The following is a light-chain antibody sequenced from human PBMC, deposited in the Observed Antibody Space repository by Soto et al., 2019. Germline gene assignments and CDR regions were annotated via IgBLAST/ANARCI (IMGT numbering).Light chain of an antibody. CDR2: GAS. CDR1: QSVSSSY. J-gene: IGKJ4*01. Sequence: IVFIHSACTLSWSAGGRATLSCGASQSVSSSYLAWYQQKTGQAPRLVIYGASSRATGIPDRFSGSGYGTDVNLTISRLEPEDFAVYYCQQYGSSPLTFGGGTKVDIK. CDR3: QQYGSSPLT. V-gene: IGKV3-20*01.